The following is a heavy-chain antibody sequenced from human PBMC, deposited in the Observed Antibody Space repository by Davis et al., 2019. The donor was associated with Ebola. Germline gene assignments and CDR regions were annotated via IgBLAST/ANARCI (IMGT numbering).Heavy chain of an antibody. V-gene: IGHV3-23*01. CDR1: GFTFSSYA. CDR2: ISGSGGST. D-gene: IGHD5-12*01. Sequence: PGGSLRLSCAASGFTFSSYAMSWVRQAPGKGLEWVSAISGSGGSTYYADSVKGRFTISRDNSKNTLYLQMNSLRAEDTAVYYCARARRGYSGYEPPPTYYFDYWGQGTLVTVSS. J-gene: IGHJ4*02. CDR3: ARARRGYSGYEPPPTYYFDY.